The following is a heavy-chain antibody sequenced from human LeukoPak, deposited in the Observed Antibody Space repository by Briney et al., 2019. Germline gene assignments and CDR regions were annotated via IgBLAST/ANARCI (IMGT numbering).Heavy chain of an antibody. CDR1: GFTVSSNY. CDR2: IYSGGST. D-gene: IGHD3-10*01. CDR3: ARVLHGSGSDYFDY. Sequence: GGSLRLSCAASGFTVSSNYMSWVRQAPGKGLEWVSLIYSGGSTYYADSVKGRFTISRDNSKNTPYFQMNSLRAEDTAVYYCARVLHGSGSDYFDYWGQGILVTVSS. J-gene: IGHJ4*02. V-gene: IGHV3-53*01.